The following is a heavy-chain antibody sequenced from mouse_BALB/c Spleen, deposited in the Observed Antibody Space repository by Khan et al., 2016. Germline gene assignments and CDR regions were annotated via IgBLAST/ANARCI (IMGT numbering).Heavy chain of an antibody. V-gene: IGHV1-9*01. CDR2: ILPGSGST. Sequence: QVQLQQPGAELMKPGASVKISCKATGYTFSSYWIEWVKQRPGHGLEWIGEILPGSGSTNYNEKFRGKATFTADTSSNTAYMQLSSLTSEDSAVYYCAKTDRRGYFDYWGQGTTLTVSA. CDR3: AKTDRRGYFDY. J-gene: IGHJ2*01. CDR1: GYTFSSYW.